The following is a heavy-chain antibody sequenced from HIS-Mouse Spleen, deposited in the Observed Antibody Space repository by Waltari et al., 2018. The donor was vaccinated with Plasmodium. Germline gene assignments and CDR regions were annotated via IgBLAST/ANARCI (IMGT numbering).Heavy chain of an antibody. Sequence: EVQLVESGGGLVQPGGSLRLSFAASGFTFSSYWMSWVRQAPGKGLEWVANIKQDGSEKYYVDSVKGRFTISRDNAKNSLYLQMNSLRAEDTAVYYCARAAGYSSGWPFDYWGQGTLVTVSS. CDR3: ARAAGYSSGWPFDY. J-gene: IGHJ4*02. V-gene: IGHV3-7*01. D-gene: IGHD6-19*01. CDR1: GFTFSSYW. CDR2: IKQDGSEK.